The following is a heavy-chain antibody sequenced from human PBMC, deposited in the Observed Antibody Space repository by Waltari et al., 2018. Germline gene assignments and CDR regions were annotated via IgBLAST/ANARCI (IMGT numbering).Heavy chain of an antibody. CDR2: IFPIFCTA. D-gene: IGHD1-26*01. CDR3: ARDGSGSNWFDP. Sequence: QVQLVQSGAEVKKPGSSVKVSCKASGGTFSSYAISWVRQAPGQGLEWMGGIFPIFCTANDAQKFQGRVTITTDESTSTSYMELSSLRSEDTAVYYCARDGSGSNWFDPWGQGTLVTVSS. V-gene: IGHV1-69*05. CDR1: GGTFSSYA. J-gene: IGHJ5*02.